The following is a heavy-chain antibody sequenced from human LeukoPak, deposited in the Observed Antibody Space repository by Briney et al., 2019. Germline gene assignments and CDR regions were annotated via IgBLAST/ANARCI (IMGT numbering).Heavy chain of an antibody. CDR1: GFTFSDSA. CDR3: ATPTEGNLLAS. V-gene: IGHV3-73*01. J-gene: IGHJ5*02. CDR2: IRDKGYGHAT. Sequence: GGSLKLACAASGFTFSDSAIHWVRQASGKGLEWVGRIRDKGYGHATAYAASVKGRFTLSRDDSKNTAYLQMNSLKTEDSLLYYGATPTEGNLLASCGQGTLVTVSS. D-gene: IGHD1-26*01.